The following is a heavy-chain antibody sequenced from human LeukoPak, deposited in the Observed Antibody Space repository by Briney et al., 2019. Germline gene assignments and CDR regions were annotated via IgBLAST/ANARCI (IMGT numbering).Heavy chain of an antibody. V-gene: IGHV3-11*04. CDR2: ISSSGSAI. CDR1: GFTFSDYY. Sequence: GGSLRLSCAASGFTFSDYYMSWIRQAPGKGLEWVSYISSSGSAIYYADSVKGRFTISRDNAKNSLYLQLNSLRAEDTAVYYCARASTVVTPLNDYRGQGTLVTVSS. CDR3: ARASTVVTPLNDY. D-gene: IGHD4-23*01. J-gene: IGHJ4*02.